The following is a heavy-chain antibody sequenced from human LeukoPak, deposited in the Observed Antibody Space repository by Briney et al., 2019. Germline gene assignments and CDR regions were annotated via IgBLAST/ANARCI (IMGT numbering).Heavy chain of an antibody. CDR3: ARGTYYYESSGDYSYYYMDV. CDR2: MNPNSGNT. D-gene: IGHD3-22*01. V-gene: IGHV1-8*03. CDR1: GYTFTSYD. J-gene: IGHJ6*03. Sequence: GASVKVSCKASGYTFTSYDINWVRQATGQGLEWMGWMNPNSGNTGYAQKFQGRVTITRNTSISTAYMELSSLRSEDTAVYYCARGTYYYESSGDYSYYYMDVWGKGTTVTVSS.